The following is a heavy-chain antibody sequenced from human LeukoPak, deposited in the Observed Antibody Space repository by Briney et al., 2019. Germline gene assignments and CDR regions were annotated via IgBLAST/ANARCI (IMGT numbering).Heavy chain of an antibody. CDR3: ARSARWRYGPGFVGNY. D-gene: IGHD2-21*01. CDR1: GYTFTGYY. V-gene: IGHV1-2*02. Sequence: ASVKVSCKASGYTFTGYYMHWARQAPGQGLEWMGWINPNSGGTNYAQKFQGRVTMARDTSISTAYMELSRLRSDDTAVYYCARSARWRYGPGFVGNYWGQGTLVTVSS. J-gene: IGHJ4*02. CDR2: INPNSGGT.